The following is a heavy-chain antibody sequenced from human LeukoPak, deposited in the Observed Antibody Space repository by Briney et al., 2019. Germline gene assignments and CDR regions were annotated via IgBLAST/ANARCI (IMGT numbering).Heavy chain of an antibody. CDR3: AREHLYGSSWGFQH. J-gene: IGHJ1*01. CDR1: GGSMKNYY. Sequence: SETLSLTCNVSGGSMKNYYWTWIRQSAGKGLEWIGRMYGSGTTTNQNPSLEGRVTMSVDTSKNQFSLDLSSVTAADTAVYYCAREHLYGSSWGFQHWGQCTLVTVSS. CDR2: MYGSGTTT. D-gene: IGHD2-2*01. V-gene: IGHV4-4*07.